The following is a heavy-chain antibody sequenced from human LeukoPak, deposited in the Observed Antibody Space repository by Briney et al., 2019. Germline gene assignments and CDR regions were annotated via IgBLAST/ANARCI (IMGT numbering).Heavy chain of an antibody. CDR3: AKTRRSWDMVVGPAAGHYYGMDV. V-gene: IGHV3-23*01. D-gene: IGHD2-2*01. CDR2: ISGSGGST. CDR1: GFPFSSYA. J-gene: IGHJ6*02. Sequence: PGGSLRLSCAASGFPFSSYAMSWVRQAPGKALEWVSTISGSGGSTYYADSVKGRFTISRDNSKNTLYLQMNSLRAEATAVYYCAKTRRSWDMVVGPAAGHYYGMDVWGPGTRVIVSS.